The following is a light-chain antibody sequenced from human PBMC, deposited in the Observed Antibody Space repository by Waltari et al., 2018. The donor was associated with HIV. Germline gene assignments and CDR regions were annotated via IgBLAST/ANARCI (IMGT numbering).Light chain of an antibody. V-gene: IGKV1-5*03. Sequence: DIQMTPSPSTLSASVGDRVNITCRATQSISRWLAWYQQKPGKAPKLLIYKASTLHTGVPSRFSGSGSGTEFTLSIDSLQPDDFATYYCQQYDSSLTFGQGTKVDI. CDR2: KAS. CDR3: QQYDSSLT. CDR1: QSISRW. J-gene: IGKJ1*01.